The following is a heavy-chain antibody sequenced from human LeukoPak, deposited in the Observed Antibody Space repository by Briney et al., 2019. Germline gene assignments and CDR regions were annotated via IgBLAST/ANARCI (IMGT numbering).Heavy chain of an antibody. CDR3: AKSPYSNSWHFDY. Sequence: SGGSLRLSCAASGFTVSSNYMSWVRQAPGKGLEWVSVIYSGGSTYYADSVKGRFTISRDNSKNTLYLQMNSLTDEDTAVYYCAKSPYSNSWHFDYWGQGTLVTVSS. V-gene: IGHV3-53*05. CDR2: IYSGGST. CDR1: GFTVSSNY. D-gene: IGHD6-13*01. J-gene: IGHJ4*02.